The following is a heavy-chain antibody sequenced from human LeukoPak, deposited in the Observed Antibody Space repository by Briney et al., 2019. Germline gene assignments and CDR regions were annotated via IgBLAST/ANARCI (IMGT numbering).Heavy chain of an antibody. V-gene: IGHV4-59*01. Sequence: SETLSPTCSVSGASITHDYWSWIRQTPEKGLEWIAYIQYSGSTFYNPSLRSRVTISLDTSKNQFSLKLASVTAADTAVYYCARGGSQFDHWGQGALVTVSS. J-gene: IGHJ4*02. CDR3: ARGGSQFDH. D-gene: IGHD5-12*01. CDR1: GASITHDY. CDR2: IQYSGST.